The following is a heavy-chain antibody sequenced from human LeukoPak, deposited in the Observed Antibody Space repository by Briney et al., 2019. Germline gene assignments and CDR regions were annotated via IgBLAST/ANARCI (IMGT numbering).Heavy chain of an antibody. Sequence: GASVKVSCKAPGYTFTGYYMHWVRQAPGQGLEWMGWINPNSGGTNYAQKFQGWVTMTRDTSISTAYMELRSLRSDDTAVYYCARVQHSGYDQRGFDPWGQGTLVTVSS. V-gene: IGHV1-2*04. CDR3: ARVQHSGYDQRGFDP. CDR2: INPNSGGT. CDR1: GYTFTGYY. D-gene: IGHD5-12*01. J-gene: IGHJ5*02.